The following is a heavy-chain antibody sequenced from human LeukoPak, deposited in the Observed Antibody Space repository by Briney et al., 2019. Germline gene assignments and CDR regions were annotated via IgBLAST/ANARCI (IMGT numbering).Heavy chain of an antibody. CDR3: AICLLADPWYSDFWSGSNWFDP. J-gene: IGHJ5*02. Sequence: ASVKVSCXASGYTFTSYGISWVRRAPGQGLEWMGWIRAYNGNTNYAQKLQVRVTMTTDTSTSTAYMELRSLRSDDTAVYYCAICLLADPWYSDFWSGSNWFDPWGQGTLVTVSS. CDR1: GYTFTSYG. CDR2: IRAYNGNT. D-gene: IGHD3-3*01. V-gene: IGHV1-18*01.